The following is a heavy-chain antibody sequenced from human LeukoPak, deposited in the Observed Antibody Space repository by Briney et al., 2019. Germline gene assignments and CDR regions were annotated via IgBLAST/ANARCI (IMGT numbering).Heavy chain of an antibody. D-gene: IGHD5-18*01. V-gene: IGHV4-30-4*01. CDR2: IYYSGST. CDR3: ARDSAMVTPYYYGMDV. CDR1: GGSISSGDYY. J-gene: IGHJ6*04. Sequence: SETLSLTCTVSGGSISSGDYYWSWIRQPPGKGLEWIGYIYYSGSTYYNPSLKSRVTISVDTSKNQFSLKLSSVTAADTAVYCCARDSAMVTPYYYGMDVWGKGTTVTVSS.